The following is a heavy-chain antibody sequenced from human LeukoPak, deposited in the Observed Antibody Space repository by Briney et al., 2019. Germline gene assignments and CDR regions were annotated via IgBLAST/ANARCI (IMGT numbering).Heavy chain of an antibody. Sequence: SQTLSLTCTVPGGSISSGGYYWSWIRQHPGKGLEWIGYIYYSGSTYYNPSLKSRVTISVDTSKNQFSLKLSSVTAADTAVYYCARRYYDFWSGYYIFDYWGQGTLVTVSS. CDR3: ARRYYDFWSGYYIFDY. V-gene: IGHV4-31*03. CDR2: IYYSGST. D-gene: IGHD3-3*01. J-gene: IGHJ4*02. CDR1: GGSISSGGYY.